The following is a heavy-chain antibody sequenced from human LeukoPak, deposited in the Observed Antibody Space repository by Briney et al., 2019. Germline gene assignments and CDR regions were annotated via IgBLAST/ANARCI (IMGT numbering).Heavy chain of an antibody. CDR2: ISSSGSTI. CDR3: ARGDYYGSGSYSIFYGMDV. Sequence: GGSLRLSCAASGFTFSGSAMHWVRQASGKGLEWVSYISSSGSTIYYADSVKGRFTISRDNAKNSLYLQMNSLRAEDTAVYYCARGDYYGSGSYSIFYGMDVWGKGTTVTVSS. CDR1: GFTFSGSA. V-gene: IGHV3-48*03. D-gene: IGHD3-10*01. J-gene: IGHJ6*04.